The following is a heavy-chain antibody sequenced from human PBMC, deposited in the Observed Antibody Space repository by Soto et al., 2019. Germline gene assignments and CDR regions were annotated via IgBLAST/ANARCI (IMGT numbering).Heavy chain of an antibody. J-gene: IGHJ4*02. D-gene: IGHD3-3*01. CDR2: TYYRSKWYN. V-gene: IGHV6-1*01. CDR3: AREALSYYGFWSGFLSFDR. Sequence: SQTLSLTCAISGYSVSSKTGAWNWIRQSPLRGLEWLGRTYYRSKWYNDYAVSVKSRITMNPDTSKNQFSLQLNSVTPEDTAVHYWAREALSYYGFWSGFLSFDRWAQGTLVTVSS. CDR1: GYSVSSKTGA.